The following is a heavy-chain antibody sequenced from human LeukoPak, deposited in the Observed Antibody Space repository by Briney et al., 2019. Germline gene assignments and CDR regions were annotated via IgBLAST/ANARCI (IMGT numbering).Heavy chain of an antibody. V-gene: IGHV4-59*01. D-gene: IGHD3-22*01. CDR1: GGSISSYY. Sequence: SETLSLTCTVSGGSISSYYWSRIRQPPGKGLEWIGYIYYSGSTNYNPSLKSRVTISVDTSKNQFSLKLSSVTAADTAVYYCARVSLWADYYDSSGREYFDYWGQGTLVTVSS. J-gene: IGHJ4*02. CDR2: IYYSGST. CDR3: ARVSLWADYYDSSGREYFDY.